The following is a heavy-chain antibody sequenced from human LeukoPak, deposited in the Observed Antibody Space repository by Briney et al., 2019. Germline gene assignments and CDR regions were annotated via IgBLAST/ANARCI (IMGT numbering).Heavy chain of an antibody. CDR3: ARPRGAIVVVVAAVFDY. V-gene: IGHV3-9*01. D-gene: IGHD2-15*01. J-gene: IGHJ4*02. Sequence: QAGGSLRLSCATSGFTFDNYAMHWVRQAPGKGLEWVSGISRNSDSRAYVDSVKGRFTISRDNSKNTLYLQMNSLRAEDTAVYYCARPRGAIVVVVAAVFDYWGQGTWSPSPQ. CDR2: ISRNSDSR. CDR1: GFTFDNYA.